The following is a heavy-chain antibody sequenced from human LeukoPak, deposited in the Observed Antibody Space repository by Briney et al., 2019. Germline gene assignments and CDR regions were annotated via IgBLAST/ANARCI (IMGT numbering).Heavy chain of an antibody. Sequence: GGSLRLSCVGTGFSFSTYGMTWVRQAPGKGLEWVSLISGTGGSIYYAESVKGRFTISRDNFKNTMYLQMNSLRAEDTTVYYCARSPTGSGWYYFDYWGQGTLVTVSS. CDR1: GFSFSTYG. D-gene: IGHD6-19*01. V-gene: IGHV3-23*01. CDR2: ISGTGGSI. J-gene: IGHJ4*02. CDR3: ARSPTGSGWYYFDY.